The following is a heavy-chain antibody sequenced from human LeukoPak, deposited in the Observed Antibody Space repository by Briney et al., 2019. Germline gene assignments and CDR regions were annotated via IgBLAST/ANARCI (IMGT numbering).Heavy chain of an antibody. Sequence: GGSLRLSCAASGFTFSSYGMHWVRQAPGKGLKWVAFIRYDGSNKYYADSVKGRFTISRDNSKNTLYLQMNSLRAEDTAVYYCAKVRYSSGWYESAFDIWGQGTMVTVSS. CDR1: GFTFSSYG. J-gene: IGHJ3*02. CDR2: IRYDGSNK. CDR3: AKVRYSSGWYESAFDI. V-gene: IGHV3-30*02. D-gene: IGHD6-19*01.